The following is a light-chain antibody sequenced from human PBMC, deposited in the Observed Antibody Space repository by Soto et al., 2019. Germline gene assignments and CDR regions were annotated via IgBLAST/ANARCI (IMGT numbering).Light chain of an antibody. Sequence: EIVLTQSPGTLSLSPGERATLSCRASQSVSYYLAWYQQKPGQAPRLLIYDASSRATGVPDRFSGSGSGTDFTLTISRLEPEDFAVYYCQQYQNLWTFGQGTKVDIK. J-gene: IGKJ1*01. CDR2: DAS. CDR3: QQYQNLWT. V-gene: IGKV3-20*01. CDR1: QSVSYY.